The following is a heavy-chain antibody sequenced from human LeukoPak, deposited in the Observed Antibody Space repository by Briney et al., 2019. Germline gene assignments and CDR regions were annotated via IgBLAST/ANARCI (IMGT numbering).Heavy chain of an antibody. CDR1: GGSFSGYH. J-gene: IGHJ4*02. CDR3: ARHSPYYYDSSGLDY. Sequence: SETLSLTCAVYGGSFSGYHWSWIRQPPGKGLEWIGEINHSGSTNYNPSLKSRVTISVDTSKNQFSLKLSSVTAADTAVYYCARHSPYYYDSSGLDYWGQGTLVTVSS. D-gene: IGHD3-22*01. CDR2: INHSGST. V-gene: IGHV4-34*01.